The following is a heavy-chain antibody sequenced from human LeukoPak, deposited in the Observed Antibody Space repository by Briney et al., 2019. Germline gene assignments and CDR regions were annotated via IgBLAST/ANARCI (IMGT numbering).Heavy chain of an antibody. D-gene: IGHD6-13*01. CDR1: GYTFTTYG. CDR3: ARAGSSWHKAQFDY. CDR2: ISAYNGNT. J-gene: IGHJ4*02. Sequence: ASVKVSCKASGYTFTTYGISWVRQAPGQGLEWMGLISAYNGNTNYAQKPQGRVTMTTDTSTSTAYMELRSLRSDDTAVYYCARAGSSWHKAQFDYGRQGTLVSVSS. V-gene: IGHV1-18*01.